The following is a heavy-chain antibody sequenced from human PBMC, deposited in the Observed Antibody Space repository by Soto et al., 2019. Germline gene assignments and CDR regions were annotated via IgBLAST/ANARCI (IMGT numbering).Heavy chain of an antibody. CDR3: ARGRITMIVVAIRAFDI. J-gene: IGHJ3*02. Sequence: QVQLQQWGAGLLKPSETLSLTCAVYGGSFSGYYWSWIHQPPGKGLEWIGEINHSGSTNYNPSLKSRVTISVDTSKTQFSLKLSSVTAADTAVYYCARGRITMIVVAIRAFDIWGQGTMVTVSS. D-gene: IGHD3-22*01. CDR1: GGSFSGYY. V-gene: IGHV4-34*01. CDR2: INHSGST.